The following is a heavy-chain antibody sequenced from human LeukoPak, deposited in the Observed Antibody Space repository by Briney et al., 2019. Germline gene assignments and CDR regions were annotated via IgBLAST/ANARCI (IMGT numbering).Heavy chain of an antibody. CDR1: GFTFSSYW. V-gene: IGHV3-7*01. J-gene: IGHJ4*02. Sequence: QTGGSLRLSCAASGFTFSSYWMSWVRQAPGKGLEWVANIKQDGSEKYYVDSVKGRFTISRDNAKNSLYLQMNSLRAEDTAVYYCAKGGYGGNWLLVFYWGQGTLVTVSS. CDR3: AKGGYGGNWLLVFY. D-gene: IGHD4-23*01. CDR2: IKQDGSEK.